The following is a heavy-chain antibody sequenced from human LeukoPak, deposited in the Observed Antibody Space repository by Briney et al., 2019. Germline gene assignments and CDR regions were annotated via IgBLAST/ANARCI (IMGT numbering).Heavy chain of an antibody. J-gene: IGHJ4*02. CDR2: ISGSGGST. D-gene: IGHD6-6*01. Sequence: GGSLRLPCAASGFTFSSYAMSWVRQAPGKGLEWVSAISGSGGSTYYADSVKGRFTISRDNSKSTLYLQMNSLRAEDTAVYYCAKDRFGYSSSAALDYWGQGTLVTVSS. CDR1: GFTFSSYA. CDR3: AKDRFGYSSSAALDY. V-gene: IGHV3-23*01.